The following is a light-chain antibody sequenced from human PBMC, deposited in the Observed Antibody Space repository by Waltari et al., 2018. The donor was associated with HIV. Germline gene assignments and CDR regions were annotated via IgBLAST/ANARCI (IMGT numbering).Light chain of an antibody. J-gene: IGLJ1*01. Sequence: QSVLTQPPSASGTPGQRVTISCSGSSSNVGSNTVNWYQQLPGTAPKLLRYSNNQRPSGVPARFSGSKSVTSASLAINGLQSDNEAHYYCAAWDDSLNGFVFGTGTRVTVL. CDR1: SSNVGSNT. CDR3: AAWDDSLNGFV. V-gene: IGLV1-44*01. CDR2: SNN.